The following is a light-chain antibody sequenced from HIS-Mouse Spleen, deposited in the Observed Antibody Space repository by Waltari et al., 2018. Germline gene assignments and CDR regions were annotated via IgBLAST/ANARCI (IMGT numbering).Light chain of an antibody. V-gene: IGKV1-9*01. CDR3: QQLNSYPQT. J-gene: IGKJ1*01. Sequence: DIQLTQSPSFLSASVGDRVTITCRASQGISSYLAWYQQKPGKAPKLLIYCASTLQSGVPSRFSGSGSGTEFTLTISSLQPEDFAIYYCQQLNSYPQTFGQGTKVEIK. CDR2: CAS. CDR1: QGISSY.